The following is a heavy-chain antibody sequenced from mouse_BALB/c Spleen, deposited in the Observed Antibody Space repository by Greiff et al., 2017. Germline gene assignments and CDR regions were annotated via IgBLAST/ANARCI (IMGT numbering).Heavy chain of an antibody. CDR1: GFSLTSYG. Sequence: VMLVESGPGLVAPSQSLSITCTVSGFSLTSYGVHWVRQPPGKGLEWLGVIWAGGSTNYNSALMSRLSISKDNSKSQVFLKMNSLQTDDTAMYYCARDENGYDAWFAYWGQGTLVTVSA. D-gene: IGHD2-2*01. CDR2: IWAGGST. V-gene: IGHV2-9*02. CDR3: ARDENGYDAWFAY. J-gene: IGHJ3*01.